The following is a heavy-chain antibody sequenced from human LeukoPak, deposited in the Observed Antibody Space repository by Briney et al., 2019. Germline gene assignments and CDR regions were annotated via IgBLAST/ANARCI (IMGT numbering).Heavy chain of an antibody. CDR3: ATSGAVAGDSDY. D-gene: IGHD6-19*01. CDR1: GYTFTGYY. V-gene: IGHV1-2*02. Sequence: ASVKVSLTAAGYTFTGYYLHWVRQAPGQGLEWMGWINPNSGGTNHAQKFQGRVTMTRDTSISTAYMELSRLRSDDTAVYCCATSGAVAGDSDYWGQGTLVTVSS. J-gene: IGHJ4*02. CDR2: INPNSGGT.